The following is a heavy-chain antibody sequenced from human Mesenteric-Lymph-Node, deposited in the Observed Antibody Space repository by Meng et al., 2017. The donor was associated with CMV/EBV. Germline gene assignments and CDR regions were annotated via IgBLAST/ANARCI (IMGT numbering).Heavy chain of an antibody. D-gene: IGHD2-15*01. J-gene: IGHJ4*02. CDR3: ARVVSNTKDFDY. CDR1: GGSISSYY. V-gene: IGHV4-59*08. CDR2: IYYSGST. Sequence: GSLRLSCTVSGGSISSYYWSWIRQPPGKGLEWIGYIYYSGSTNYNPSLKSRVTMSVDTAKNQFSLNLTSVTAADTAVYYCARVVSNTKDFDYWGQGTLVTVSS.